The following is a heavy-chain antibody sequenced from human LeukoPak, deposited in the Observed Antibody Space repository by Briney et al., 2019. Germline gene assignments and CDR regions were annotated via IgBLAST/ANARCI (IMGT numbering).Heavy chain of an antibody. CDR2: IYYSGST. CDR3: ARVWGSYWGSLDY. V-gene: IGHV4-59*01. Sequence: SETLSLTCTVSGVSISSYYGSWIRQPPGKGLEWIGYIYYSGSTNYNPSLKSRVTISVDTSKNQFSLKLSSVTAADTAVYYCARVWGSYWGSLDYWGQGTLVTVSS. D-gene: IGHD1-26*01. J-gene: IGHJ4*02. CDR1: GVSISSYY.